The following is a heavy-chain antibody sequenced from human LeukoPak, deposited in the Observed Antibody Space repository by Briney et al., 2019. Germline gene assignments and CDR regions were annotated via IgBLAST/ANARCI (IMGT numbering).Heavy chain of an antibody. J-gene: IGHJ4*02. CDR1: GGSISSSSYY. Sequence: SETLSLTCTVSGGSISSSSYYWGWIRQPPGKGLEWIGSIYYSGSTYYNPSLKSRVTISVDTSKNQFSLKLSSVTAADTAVYYCAGINYYDSSGYPDYWGQGTLVTVSS. D-gene: IGHD3-22*01. CDR3: AGINYYDSSGYPDY. V-gene: IGHV4-39*07. CDR2: IYYSGST.